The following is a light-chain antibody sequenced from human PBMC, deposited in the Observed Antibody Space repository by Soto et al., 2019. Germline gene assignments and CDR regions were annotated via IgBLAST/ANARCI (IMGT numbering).Light chain of an antibody. CDR1: SSDIGTYDY. CDR2: EVI. J-gene: IGLJ3*02. Sequence: QSALTQPASVSGSPRQSITISCTGTSSDIGTYDYVSWYQQHPGKAPKLMIYEVINRPSGISNRFSGSKSGNTASLTISGLQAEDEADYYCSSYTTSSPLEVFGGGTKVTVL. CDR3: SSYTTSSPLEV. V-gene: IGLV2-14*01.